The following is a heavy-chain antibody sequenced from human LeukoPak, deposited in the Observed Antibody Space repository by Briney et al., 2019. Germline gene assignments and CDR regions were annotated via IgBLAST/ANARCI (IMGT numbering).Heavy chain of an antibody. CDR3: ARAWRWLQLNY. D-gene: IGHD5-24*01. CDR2: ISYDGSNK. CDR1: GFTFRSYG. Sequence: GGSLRLSCAACGFTFRSYGMHCVRQAPGKGLEWVAVISYDGSNKYYADSVKGRFTISRDNSMNTLHLQMNRLRDEDTAVYYGARAWRWLQLNYWGQGTLVTVSS. J-gene: IGHJ4*02. V-gene: IGHV3-30*03.